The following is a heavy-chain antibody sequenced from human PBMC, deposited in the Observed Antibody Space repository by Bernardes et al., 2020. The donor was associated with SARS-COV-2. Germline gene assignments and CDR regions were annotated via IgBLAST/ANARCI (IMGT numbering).Heavy chain of an antibody. D-gene: IGHD3-22*01. CDR1: GFTFSSYT. J-gene: IGHJ4*02. CDR2: ITDSGDST. Sequence: SLRLSCEVSGFTFSSYTMNWVRQAPGKGLEWVSTITDSGDSTYYADSVKGRFTISRDNSKDRLYLQMNSLRAEDTAVYYCARDGGDSSGYYFFPIDYWGQGTLVTVSS. V-gene: IGHV3-23*01. CDR3: ARDGGDSSGYYFFPIDY.